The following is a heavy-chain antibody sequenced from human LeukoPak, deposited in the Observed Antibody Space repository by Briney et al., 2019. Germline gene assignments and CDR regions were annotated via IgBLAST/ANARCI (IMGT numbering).Heavy chain of an antibody. Sequence: GGSLRLSCAASGFTVSSNYMSWVRQAPGKGLEWVSVIYSGGTIYYGDSVKGRFTISRDNSKNMLYLQMNSLRAEDTAVYYCASVLDYWGQGILVTVSS. CDR3: ASVLDY. J-gene: IGHJ4*02. CDR2: IYSGGTI. CDR1: GFTVSSNY. V-gene: IGHV3-53*01.